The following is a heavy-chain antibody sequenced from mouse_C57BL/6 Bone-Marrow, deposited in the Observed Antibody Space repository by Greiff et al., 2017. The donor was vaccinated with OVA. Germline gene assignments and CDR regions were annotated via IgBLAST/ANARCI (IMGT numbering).Heavy chain of an antibody. CDR1: GYTFTDYY. Sequence: VQLQQSGPELVKPGASVKISCKASGYTFTDYYMNWVKQSHGKSLEWIGDINPNNGGTSYNQKFKGKATLTVDKSSSTAYMELRSLTSEDSAVYYCARGDYYGSSDYWGQGTTLTVSS. CDR2: INPNNGGT. D-gene: IGHD1-1*01. J-gene: IGHJ2*01. V-gene: IGHV1-26*01. CDR3: ARGDYYGSSDY.